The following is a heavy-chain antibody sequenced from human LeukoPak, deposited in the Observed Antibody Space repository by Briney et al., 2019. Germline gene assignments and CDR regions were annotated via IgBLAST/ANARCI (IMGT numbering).Heavy chain of an antibody. CDR2: ITASGTAM. CDR1: GFTFSSYS. J-gene: IGHJ4*02. Sequence: GGSLRLSCAASGFTFSSYSMNWVRQAPGKGLEWVSHITASGTAMFYADSVKGRFTISRDNAKNTLYLQMNSLRAEDTAVYYCAKADYYDSSGSRMYYFDYWGQGTLVTVSS. V-gene: IGHV3-48*01. D-gene: IGHD3-22*01. CDR3: AKADYYDSSGSRMYYFDY.